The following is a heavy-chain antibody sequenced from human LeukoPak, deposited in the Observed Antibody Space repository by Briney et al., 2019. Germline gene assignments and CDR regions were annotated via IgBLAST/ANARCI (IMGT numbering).Heavy chain of an antibody. CDR1: GYTFTSYD. Sequence: ASVKVSCKASGYTFTSYDINWVRQATGQGLEWMGWMNPNSGNTGYAQKFQGRVTMTRNTSISTAHMELSSLRSEDTAVYYCARERRAARPPRARNWFDPWGQGTLVTVSS. CDR2: MNPNSGNT. D-gene: IGHD6-6*01. CDR3: ARERRAARPPRARNWFDP. J-gene: IGHJ5*02. V-gene: IGHV1-8*01.